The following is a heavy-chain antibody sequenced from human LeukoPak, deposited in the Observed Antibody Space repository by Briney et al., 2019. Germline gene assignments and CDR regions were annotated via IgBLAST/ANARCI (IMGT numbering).Heavy chain of an antibody. CDR3: ASCIAAAGGWFDP. Sequence: SETLSLTCTVSGYSISSGYYWGWIRQPPGKGLEWIGSIYHSGSTYYNPSLKSRVTISVDTSKNQFSLKLSSVTAADTAVYYCASCIAAAGGWFDPWGQGTLVTVSS. CDR1: GYSISSGYY. D-gene: IGHD6-13*01. V-gene: IGHV4-38-2*02. CDR2: IYHSGST. J-gene: IGHJ5*02.